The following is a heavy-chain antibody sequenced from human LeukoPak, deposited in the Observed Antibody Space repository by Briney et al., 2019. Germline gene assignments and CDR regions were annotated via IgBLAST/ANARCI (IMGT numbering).Heavy chain of an antibody. J-gene: IGHJ6*02. CDR3: ARLYDRNGYLGLDV. V-gene: IGHV5-51*01. CDR1: GYNFTSYW. Sequence: GESLEISCENSGYNFTSYWIAWVRQMPGKGLEWMGIIYPADSDTRYSPSFQGQVTISADKSISTVYLQWSSLKASDTAMYFCARLYDRNGYLGLDVWGQGTTVTVSS. D-gene: IGHD3-22*01. CDR2: IYPADSDT.